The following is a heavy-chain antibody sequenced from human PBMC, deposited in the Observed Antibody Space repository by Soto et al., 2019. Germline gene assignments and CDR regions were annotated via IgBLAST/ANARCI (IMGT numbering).Heavy chain of an antibody. V-gene: IGHV5-51*01. CDR1: GYSFISYW. Sequence: PGESLKISCKASGYSFISYWIGWVRQMPGKGLEWMGIIYPGDSDTKYSPSVQGQVTISADRSISTAYLQWTSLKASDTAMYYCARSKRGAYSSGWYSLSGYYNYGIDVWGQGTKVTVS. J-gene: IGHJ6*02. CDR3: ARSKRGAYSSGWYSLSGYYNYGIDV. CDR2: IYPGDSDT. D-gene: IGHD6-19*01.